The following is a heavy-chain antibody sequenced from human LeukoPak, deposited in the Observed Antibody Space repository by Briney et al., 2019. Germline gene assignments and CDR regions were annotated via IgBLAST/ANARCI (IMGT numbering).Heavy chain of an antibody. CDR3: AIDIYYGSGVAQPLRY. V-gene: IGHV1-8*03. CDR2: MNPNSGNT. CDR1: GYTFTSYD. J-gene: IGHJ4*02. D-gene: IGHD3-10*01. Sequence: ASVKVSCKASGYTFTSYDINWVRQSTGQGLEWMGWMNPNSGNTGYAQKFQGRVTITRNTSISTAYMELSSLRSEDTAVYYCAIDIYYGSGVAQPLRYWGQGTLVTVSS.